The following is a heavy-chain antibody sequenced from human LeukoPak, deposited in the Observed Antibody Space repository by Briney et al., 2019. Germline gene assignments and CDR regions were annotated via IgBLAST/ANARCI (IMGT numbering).Heavy chain of an antibody. CDR3: ARVGYYDSSGFFDY. V-gene: IGHV3-53*01. CDR1: GFTVSSNY. CDR2: IYSGGST. Sequence: GGSLRLSCAASGFTVSSNYMSCVRQAPGKGLEWVSVIYSGGSTYYADSVKGRFTISRDNSKNTLYLQMNSLRAEDTAVYYCARVGYYDSSGFFDYWGQGTLVTVSS. J-gene: IGHJ4*02. D-gene: IGHD3-22*01.